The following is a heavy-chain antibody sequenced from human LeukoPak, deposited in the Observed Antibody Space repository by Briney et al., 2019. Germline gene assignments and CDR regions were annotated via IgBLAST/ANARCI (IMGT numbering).Heavy chain of an antibody. CDR3: ARGYYSSSRFDS. V-gene: IGHV3-74*01. Sequence: PAGSLRLSCAASGFPFSDYWLHWVRQAPGKGLVWVSRVNSDGSTTNYADSVKGRFTISRDNAENTLYMIMNSLRPEDTAVYYCARGYYSSSRFDSWGQGTLVTVSS. D-gene: IGHD6-13*01. CDR1: GFPFSDYW. CDR2: VNSDGSTT. J-gene: IGHJ4*02.